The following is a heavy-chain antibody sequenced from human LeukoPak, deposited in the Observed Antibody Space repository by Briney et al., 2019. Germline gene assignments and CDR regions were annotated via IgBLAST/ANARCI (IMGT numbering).Heavy chain of an antibody. CDR2: IIHIFGTA. D-gene: IGHD3-10*01. J-gene: IGHJ4*02. CDR3: ARGLFGSGSSDDY. CDR1: GGTFSSYA. V-gene: IGHV1-69*05. Sequence: SVKVSCKASGGTFSSYAISWVRQAPGQGLEWMGGIIHIFGTANYAQKFQGRVTITRDTSISTAYMELSSLRSEGTAVYYCARGLFGSGSSDDYWGQGTLVTVSS.